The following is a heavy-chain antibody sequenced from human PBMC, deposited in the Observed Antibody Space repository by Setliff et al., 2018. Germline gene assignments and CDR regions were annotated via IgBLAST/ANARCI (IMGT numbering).Heavy chain of an antibody. CDR3: ARDMGQPYYFES. CDR2: IYYTGST. V-gene: IGHV4-39*07. Sequence: KTSETLSLTCTVSGGSISSSSHYWGWIRQPPGKGLEWIGSIYYTGSTYYNPSLKSRVTMSVDTSKRQFSLKLGSATAADTAVYYCARDMGQPYYFESWGLGTRVTVSS. CDR1: GGSISSSSHY. D-gene: IGHD1-1*01. J-gene: IGHJ4*02.